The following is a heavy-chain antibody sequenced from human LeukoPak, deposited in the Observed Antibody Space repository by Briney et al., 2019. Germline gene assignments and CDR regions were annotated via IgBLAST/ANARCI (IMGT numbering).Heavy chain of an antibody. Sequence: GASVKVSCKASGYTFTSYYMHWVRQAPRQGLEWMGIINPSGGSTSYAQKFQGRVTMTRDTSTSTVYMELSSLRSEDTAVYYCARLIRGWYHQPYFDYWGQGTLVTVSS. D-gene: IGHD6-19*01. V-gene: IGHV1-46*01. CDR3: ARLIRGWYHQPYFDY. CDR1: GYTFTSYY. J-gene: IGHJ4*02. CDR2: INPSGGST.